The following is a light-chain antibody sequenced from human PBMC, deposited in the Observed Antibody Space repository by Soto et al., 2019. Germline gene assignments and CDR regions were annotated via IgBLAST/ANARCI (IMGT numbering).Light chain of an antibody. Sequence: QSALTQPASVSGSPGQSITISCTGTSSDVGGYNYVSWYQQHPGKAPKLMIYEVTNRPSGVSNRFSGSKSGNTASLTISGAPAEDQAGYFRSSKSSSSPLRFGGGAQLAL. CDR1: SSDVGGYNY. J-gene: IGLJ2*01. V-gene: IGLV2-14*01. CDR3: SSKSSSSPLR. CDR2: EVT.